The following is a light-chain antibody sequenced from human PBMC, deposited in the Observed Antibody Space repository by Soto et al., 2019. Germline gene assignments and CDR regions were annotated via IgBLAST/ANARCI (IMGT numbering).Light chain of an antibody. CDR1: QSVDSSY. CDR2: ATS. V-gene: IGKV3-20*01. J-gene: IGKJ2*01. Sequence: EIVLTQSPGTLSLSPGERATLSCRAGQSVDSSYLAWYQQKHGQAPRLLIYATSTRAAGTPDRFSGSGSGTDFTLTITRLEPEDFAVYYCQQYGDSPKYTFAQGTKLDIK. CDR3: QQYGDSPKYT.